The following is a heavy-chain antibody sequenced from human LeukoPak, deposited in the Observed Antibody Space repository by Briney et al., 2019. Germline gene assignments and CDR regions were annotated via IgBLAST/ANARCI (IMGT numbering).Heavy chain of an antibody. CDR2: ISFDGSNK. Sequence: PGRSLTLSCAASGFTFSTYNMNWVRQAPGKGLEWVAVISFDGSNKYHADSVKGRFTISRDNSKNTLYLQMNSLRTDDTAVYYCARDVGPQYYYYGMDVWGQGTTVTVSS. CDR3: ARDVGPQYYYYGMDV. V-gene: IGHV3-30-3*01. J-gene: IGHJ6*02. D-gene: IGHD3-10*01. CDR1: GFTFSTYN.